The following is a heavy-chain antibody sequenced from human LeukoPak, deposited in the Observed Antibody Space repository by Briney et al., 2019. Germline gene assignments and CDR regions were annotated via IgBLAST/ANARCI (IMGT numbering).Heavy chain of an antibody. CDR3: ARDAIIAVAYYFDY. J-gene: IGHJ4*02. V-gene: IGHV1-2*02. CDR2: INPNSGGT. CDR1: GYTFTGYY. Sequence: ASVKVSCKASGYTFTGYYMHWVRQAPGQGLEWMGWINPNSGGTNYAQKFQGRVTMTRDTSISTAYMELSRLRSDDTAVYYCARDAIIAVAYYFDYWGQGTLVTVSS. D-gene: IGHD6-19*01.